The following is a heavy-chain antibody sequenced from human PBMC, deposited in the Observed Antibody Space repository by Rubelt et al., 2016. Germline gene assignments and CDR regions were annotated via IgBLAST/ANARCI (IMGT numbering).Heavy chain of an antibody. Sequence: QVQLQQSGPGLVKPSGTLSLTCAVSGASISSYNWWSWVRQSPGQGLEWIGEIYPSGSTNYNPSFKSRVTISMDKSKNQFSLRLSSVTAADTAGYYCARAPFAYYHDTTGSALFDYWGQGTLVTVSS. CDR2: IYPSGST. CDR1: GASISSYNW. CDR3: ARAPFAYYHDTTGSALFDY. D-gene: IGHD3-22*01. J-gene: IGHJ4*02. V-gene: IGHV4-4*02.